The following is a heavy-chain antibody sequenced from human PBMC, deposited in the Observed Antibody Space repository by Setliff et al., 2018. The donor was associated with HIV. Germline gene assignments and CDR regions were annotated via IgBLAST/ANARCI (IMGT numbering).Heavy chain of an antibody. CDR1: GFTFSNFA. CDR2: ISGRGTNT. J-gene: IGHJ6*03. CDR3: AKAGGGILYFYYMDV. Sequence: GGSLRLSCAASGFTFSNFAINWVRQAPGKGLEWVSTISGRGTNTYYADSVKGRFTISRDNSKNTLSLQLDSLTAEDSAVYYCAKAGGGILYFYYMDVWGKGTTVTVSS. V-gene: IGHV3-23*01. D-gene: IGHD2-15*01.